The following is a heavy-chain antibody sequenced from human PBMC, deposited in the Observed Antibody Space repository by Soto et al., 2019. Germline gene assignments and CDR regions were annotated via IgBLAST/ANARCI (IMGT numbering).Heavy chain of an antibody. V-gene: IGHV3-49*04. D-gene: IGHD6-13*01. CDR3: TRGRGTSGWYADY. CDR1: GFVFGDYA. CDR2: VRSETYGGST. J-gene: IGHJ4*01. Sequence: GGSLRLSCSASGFVFGDYAVTWVRQAPGKGLEWVGVVRSETYGGSTEYAASVKGRFRISRDDSESIAYLQMTGLKTEDTAVYYCTRGRGTSGWYADYWGQGTLVTVSS.